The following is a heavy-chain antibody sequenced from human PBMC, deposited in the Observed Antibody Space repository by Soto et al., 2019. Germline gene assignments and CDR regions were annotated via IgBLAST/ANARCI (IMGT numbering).Heavy chain of an antibody. D-gene: IGHD1-26*01. CDR2: IGPESGAT. CDR1: GYTFSRHY. CDR3: GRGRRGQKVAFY. Sequence: ASVKVCCKSSGYTFSRHYIHCVRQAPEQGPERMGEIGPESGATRYAQKFQGRVTMTRDTYITSVYMELKNLSPDDTAVYYCGRGRRGQKVAFYLDQGSPVAVSA. J-gene: IGHJ4*01. V-gene: IGHV1-2*02.